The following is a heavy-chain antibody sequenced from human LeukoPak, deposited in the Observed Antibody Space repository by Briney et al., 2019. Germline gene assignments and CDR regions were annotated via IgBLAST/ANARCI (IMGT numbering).Heavy chain of an antibody. V-gene: IGHV5-51*01. CDR2: VYRDDSDT. D-gene: IGHD5-12*01. CDR1: GYRFSNFW. J-gene: IGHJ4*02. CDR3: ARRNSDYVFDY. Sequence: GESLKISCKGSGYRFSNFWIGWVRPMPGKGLEWMGIVYRDDSDTRYSPSFQGHVTMSADKSISTAYLQWSNLKASDTAIYYCARRNSDYVFDYWGQGTLVTVSS.